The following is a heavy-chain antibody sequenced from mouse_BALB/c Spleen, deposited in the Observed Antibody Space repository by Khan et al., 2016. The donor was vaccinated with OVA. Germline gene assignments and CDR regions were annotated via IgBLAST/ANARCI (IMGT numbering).Heavy chain of an antibody. J-gene: IGHJ3*01. V-gene: IGHV9-2-1*01. Sequence: QIQLVQSGPELKKPGETVKISCKASGYTFTDYSMHWVKQAPGKGLNYMGWINTETGEPTYADDFKGRFAFSLETSASTAYLQINNLKNEDTATYYCAISDGYYGWFAYWGQGTLVTVSA. CDR2: INTETGEP. CDR1: GYTFTDYS. D-gene: IGHD2-3*01. CDR3: AISDGYYGWFAY.